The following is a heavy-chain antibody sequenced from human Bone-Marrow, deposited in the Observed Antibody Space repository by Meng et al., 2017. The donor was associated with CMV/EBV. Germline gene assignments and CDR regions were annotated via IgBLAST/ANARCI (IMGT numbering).Heavy chain of an antibody. Sequence: GESLKISCAASGFTFTTYGMHWVRQAPGKGLEWVAVIWYDGSNKDYADSVKGRFTISSDNSKNTLYLQMNNLRAEDTAVYYCAKDLLHGYNYASGRDPYHYSGMDVCGQGTTVTVSS. CDR2: IWYDGSNK. J-gene: IGHJ6*02. V-gene: IGHV3-33*06. D-gene: IGHD5-18*01. CDR3: AKDLLHGYNYASGRDPYHYSGMDV. CDR1: GFTFTTYG.